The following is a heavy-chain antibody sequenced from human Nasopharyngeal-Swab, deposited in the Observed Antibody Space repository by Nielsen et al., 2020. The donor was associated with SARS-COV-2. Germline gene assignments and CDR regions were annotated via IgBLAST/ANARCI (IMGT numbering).Heavy chain of an antibody. CDR3: ARDYRAWSSGFPFDY. J-gene: IGHJ4*02. D-gene: IGHD6-19*01. CDR1: GYTFTGYY. CDR2: INPNSGGT. V-gene: IGHV1-2*02. Sequence: ASVKVSCKASGYTFTGYYMHWVRQAPGQGLEWMGWINPNSGGTNYAQKFQGRVTMTTDTSTSTAYMELRSLRSDDTAVYYCARDYRAWSSGFPFDYWGQGTLVTVSS.